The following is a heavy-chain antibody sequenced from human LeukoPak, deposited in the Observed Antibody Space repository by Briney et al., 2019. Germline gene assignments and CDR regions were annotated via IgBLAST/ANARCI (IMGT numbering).Heavy chain of an antibody. D-gene: IGHD6-13*01. Sequence: GGSLRLSCAASGFTFISYAMSWVSQAQGKELECDLAISGSGGSTYYADSVKGRFTISRDNSKNTLNLQMNSLRAEDTAVYDCAKDAVEHQLVEAFDIWGQGTMVTVSS. CDR3: AKDAVEHQLVEAFDI. CDR1: GFTFISYA. CDR2: ISGSGGST. V-gene: IGHV3-23*01. J-gene: IGHJ3*02.